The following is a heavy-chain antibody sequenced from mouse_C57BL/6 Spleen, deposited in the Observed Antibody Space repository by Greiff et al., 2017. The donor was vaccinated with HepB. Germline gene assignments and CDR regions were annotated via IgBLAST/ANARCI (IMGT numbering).Heavy chain of an antibody. CDR3: ARALAPDY. V-gene: IGHV1-82*01. J-gene: IGHJ4*01. CDR1: GYAFSSSW. Sequence: VKLMESGPELVKPGASVKISCKASGYAFSSSWMNWVKQRPGKGLEWIGRIYPGDGDTNYNGKFKGKATLTADKSSSTAYMQLSSLTSEDSAVYFCARALAPDYWGQGTSVTVSS. D-gene: IGHD6-1*01. CDR2: IYPGDGDT.